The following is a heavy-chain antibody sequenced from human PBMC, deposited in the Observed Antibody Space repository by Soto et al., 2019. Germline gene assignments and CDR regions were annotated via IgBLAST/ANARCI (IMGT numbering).Heavy chain of an antibody. CDR2: INPASGHT. CDR1: GYTFTTYS. J-gene: IGHJ6*02. V-gene: IGHV1-3*01. CDR3: GRSVVGATGEILYNAMDV. D-gene: IGHD1-26*01. Sequence: QFQLVQSGAEVKKPGASVKVSCKASGYTFTTYSLHWVRQAPGQRLEWMGWINPASGHTKYSKKFQDRVTITRDTSASTGYMELSSLRSEDTAVYYCGRSVVGATGEILYNAMDVWGQGTTVTVSS.